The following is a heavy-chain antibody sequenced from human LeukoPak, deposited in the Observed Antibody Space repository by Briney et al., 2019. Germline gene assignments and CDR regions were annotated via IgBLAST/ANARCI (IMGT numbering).Heavy chain of an antibody. CDR3: TRDINTNLYGGLY. Sequence: PGGSLRLSCAASGFTVISYGMRWVRQAPGKGLEWVAFLRFDGTHIYYADSVKGRFTISRDNSKNTLFLQMNSLRAEDTAVYYCTRDINTNLYGGLYWGQGTLVTVSS. J-gene: IGHJ4*02. D-gene: IGHD3-10*02. V-gene: IGHV3-30*02. CDR2: LRFDGTHI. CDR1: GFTVISYG.